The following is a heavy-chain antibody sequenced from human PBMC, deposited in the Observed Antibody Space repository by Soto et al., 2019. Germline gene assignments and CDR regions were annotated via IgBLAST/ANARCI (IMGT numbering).Heavy chain of an antibody. CDR3: ARFDPRGVTKPTYYYYYYMDV. J-gene: IGHJ6*03. Sequence: GGSLRLSCAASGFTVSSNYMSWVRQAPGKGLEWVSVIYSGGSTYYADSVKGRFTISRDNSKNTLYLQMNSLRAEDTAVYYCARFDPRGVTKPTYYYYYYMDVWGKGTTVTVSS. CDR1: GFTVSSNY. CDR2: IYSGGST. V-gene: IGHV3-66*01. D-gene: IGHD3-10*01.